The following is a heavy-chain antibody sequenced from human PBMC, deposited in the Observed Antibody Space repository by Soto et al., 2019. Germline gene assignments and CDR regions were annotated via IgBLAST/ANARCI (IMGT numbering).Heavy chain of an antibody. CDR1: GFSLSNARMG. V-gene: IGHV2-26*01. CDR3: ARSHPPWLETSGAFDI. CDR2: MFSNDDK. J-gene: IGHJ3*02. Sequence: QVTLKESGPVLVKPTETLTLTCTVSGFSLSNARMGVSWIRQPPGKALEWLAHMFSNDDKSYSTSLKGRLTISKDTSKSQMALTITDMDTVDTATYYCARSHPPWLETSGAFDIGGQWTMVTVSS. D-gene: IGHD6-19*01.